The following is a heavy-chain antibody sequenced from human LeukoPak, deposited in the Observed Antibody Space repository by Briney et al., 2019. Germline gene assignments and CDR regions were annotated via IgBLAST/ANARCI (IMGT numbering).Heavy chain of an antibody. D-gene: IGHD4-17*01. CDR3: ARVAMTTVTTDFDY. CDR1: GYTFTSYG. CDR2: ISAYNGNT. V-gene: IGHV1-18*01. J-gene: IGHJ4*02. Sequence: ASVKVSCKASGYTFTSYGISWVRQAPGQGLEWMGWISAYNGNTNYAQKLQGRVTMTTDTSTSTAYMELRSLRSDDTAVYYCARVAMTTVTTDFDYWGQGTLVTVSS.